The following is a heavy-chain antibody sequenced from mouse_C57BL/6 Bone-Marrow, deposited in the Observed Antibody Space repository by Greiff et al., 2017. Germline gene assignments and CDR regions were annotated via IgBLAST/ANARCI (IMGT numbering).Heavy chain of an antibody. Sequence: VQLQQPGAELVRPGTSVKLSCKASGYTFTSYWMHWVKQRPGQGLEWIGVIDPSDSYTNYNQKFKGKATLTVDTSSSTAYMQLSSLTSEDSAVYDCAGGNYEGYWYFDVWGTGTTVTVSS. CDR2: IDPSDSYT. CDR3: AGGNYEGYWYFDV. V-gene: IGHV1-59*01. J-gene: IGHJ1*03. CDR1: GYTFTSYW. D-gene: IGHD2-1*01.